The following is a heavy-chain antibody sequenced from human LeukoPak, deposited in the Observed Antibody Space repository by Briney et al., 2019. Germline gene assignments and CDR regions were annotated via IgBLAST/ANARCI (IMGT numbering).Heavy chain of an antibody. CDR3: ARTTEGGYTYGYFYYYYMDV. J-gene: IGHJ6*03. CDR2: IYTSGST. Sequence: PSETLSLTCTVSGGSISSGSYYWSWIRQPAGTGLEWIGRIYTSGSTNYNPSLKSRVTISVDTSKNQFSLKLTSVTAADTAVYYCARTTEGGYTYGYFYYYYMDVWGKGTTVTISS. V-gene: IGHV4-61*02. D-gene: IGHD5-18*01. CDR1: GGSISSGSYY.